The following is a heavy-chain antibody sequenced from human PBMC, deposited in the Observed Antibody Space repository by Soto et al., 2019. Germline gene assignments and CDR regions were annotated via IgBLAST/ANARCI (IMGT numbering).Heavy chain of an antibody. D-gene: IGHD2-15*01. J-gene: IGHJ2*01. Sequence: PGKGLEWIGYIYYSGSTYYNPSLKSRVTISVDTSKNQFSLKLSSVTAADTAVYYCARDRRFFFQAEDGIRDTVPVSEFLLNRSSDL. CDR2: IYYSGST. V-gene: IGHV4-31*02. CDR3: ARDRRFFFQAEDGIRDTVPVSEFLLNRSSDL.